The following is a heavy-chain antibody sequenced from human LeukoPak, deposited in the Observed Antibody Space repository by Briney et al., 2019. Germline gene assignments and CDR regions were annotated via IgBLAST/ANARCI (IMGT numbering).Heavy chain of an antibody. J-gene: IGHJ1*01. D-gene: IGHD3-22*01. V-gene: IGHV3-74*01. Sequence: GGSLRLSCAASGFTFSSYWMHWVRQAPGKGLVWVSRINSDGSSTSYADSVKGRFTISRDNSKNTLYLQMNSLRAEDTAVYYCATDRYYYDPPEYFQHWGQGTLVTVSS. CDR3: ATDRYYYDPPEYFQH. CDR2: INSDGSST. CDR1: GFTFSSYW.